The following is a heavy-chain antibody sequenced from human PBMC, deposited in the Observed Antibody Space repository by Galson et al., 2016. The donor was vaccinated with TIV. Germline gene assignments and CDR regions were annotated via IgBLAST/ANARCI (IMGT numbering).Heavy chain of an antibody. CDR2: SKNRLKNYLT. CDR1: GFTFSDHY. D-gene: IGHD2-8*01. Sequence: SLRLSCAASGFTFSDHYIDWVRQAPGMGLEWVGRSKNRLKNYLTEYAAAVKGRFIISRDDSKMSLYLQMKSLKTEDTAVYYCVMFESGVHNWGQGTLVTVSS. J-gene: IGHJ4*02. V-gene: IGHV3-72*01. CDR3: VMFESGVHN.